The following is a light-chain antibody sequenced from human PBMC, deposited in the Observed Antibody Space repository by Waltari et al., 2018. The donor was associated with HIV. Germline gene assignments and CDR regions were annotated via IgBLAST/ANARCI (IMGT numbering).Light chain of an antibody. V-gene: IGKV3-15*01. Sequence: EMVMTQSPVTLSVSPGERATLSCRASRSVSSNLAWYQQKPGQSPRLLIYSASDRAAGIPARFSGSGSGTDFTLTISSLQSEDFAVYYCQQYNNWPYTFGQGTKVEIK. CDR1: RSVSSN. CDR2: SAS. J-gene: IGKJ2*01. CDR3: QQYNNWPYT.